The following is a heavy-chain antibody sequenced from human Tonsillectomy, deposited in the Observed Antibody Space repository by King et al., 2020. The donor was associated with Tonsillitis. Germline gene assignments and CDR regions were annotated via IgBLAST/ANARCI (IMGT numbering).Heavy chain of an antibody. CDR1: GYTFTNYG. CDR2: ISTYNANT. V-gene: IGHV1-18*04. Sequence: VQLVESGAEVKKPGASVKVSCKASGYTFTNYGISWVRQAPGQGLEWMGRISTYNANTNYALKRQDRVTMTTDTSTSTAYMEQRSLRSDDTAIYYCARDTVTSGLLWYNWFDPWGQGTLVTVSS. CDR3: ARDTVTSGLLWYNWFDP. D-gene: IGHD4-11*01. J-gene: IGHJ5*02.